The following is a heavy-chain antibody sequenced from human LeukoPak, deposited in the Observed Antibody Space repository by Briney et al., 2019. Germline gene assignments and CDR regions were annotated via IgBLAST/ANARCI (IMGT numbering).Heavy chain of an antibody. CDR1: GFTFSSYS. CDR2: ISSSSSTI. J-gene: IGHJ3*02. D-gene: IGHD1-26*01. V-gene: IGHV3-48*02. CDR3: ARDPREWELLAFDI. Sequence: GGSLRLSCAASGFTFSSYSMNWVRQAPGKGLEGVSYISSSSSTIYYADSVKGRFTISRDNAKNSLYLQMNSLRDEDTAVYYCARDPREWELLAFDIWAKGQWSPSLQ.